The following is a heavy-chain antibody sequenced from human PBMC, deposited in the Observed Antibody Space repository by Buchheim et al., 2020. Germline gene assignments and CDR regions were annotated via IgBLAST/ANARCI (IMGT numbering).Heavy chain of an antibody. V-gene: IGHV4-34*01. CDR1: GGSFSGYY. CDR2: INHSGST. CDR3: ARQYGDEIAVASHFDY. D-gene: IGHD6-19*01. J-gene: IGHJ4*02. Sequence: QVQLQQWGAGLLKPSETLSLTCAVYGGSFSGYYWSWIRQPPGKGLEWIGEINHSGSTNYNPSLKSRVTISVDTSKNQFSLKLSSVTAADTAVYYCARQYGDEIAVASHFDYWGQGTL.